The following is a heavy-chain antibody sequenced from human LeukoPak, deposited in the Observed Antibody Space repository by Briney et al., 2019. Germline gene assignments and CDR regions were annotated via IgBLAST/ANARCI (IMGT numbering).Heavy chain of an antibody. CDR2: ISGSGGST. CDR1: GFTFSSYA. V-gene: IGHV3-23*01. J-gene: IGHJ4*02. CDR3: AKFWTGVAATPAY. D-gene: IGHD2-15*01. Sequence: GGSLRLSCAASGFTFSSYAMSWVRQAPGKGLEWVSAISGSGGSTYSADSVKGRFTISRDNSKNTLYLQMNSLRTDDAAVYYCAKFWTGVAATPAYWGQGTLVTVSS.